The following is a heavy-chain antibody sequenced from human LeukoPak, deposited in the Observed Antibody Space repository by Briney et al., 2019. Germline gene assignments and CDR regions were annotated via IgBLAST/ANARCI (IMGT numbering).Heavy chain of an antibody. J-gene: IGHJ4*02. CDR2: IYHSGST. D-gene: IGHD2-2*02. CDR1: GYSISSGYY. Sequence: SETLSLTCTVSGYSISSGYYWGWIRQPPGKGLEWIGSIYHSGSTYYNPSLKSRVTISVDTSKNQFPLKPSSVTAADTAVYYCARDFPGYCSSTSCYSWGQGTLVTVSS. CDR3: ARDFPGYCSSTSCYS. V-gene: IGHV4-38-2*02.